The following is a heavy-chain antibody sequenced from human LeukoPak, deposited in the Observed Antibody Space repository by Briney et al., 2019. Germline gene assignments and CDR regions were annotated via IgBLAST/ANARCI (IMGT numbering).Heavy chain of an antibody. V-gene: IGHV3-74*01. CDR2: INPDGSIT. CDR3: ARDQEGDYFDY. J-gene: IGHJ4*02. Sequence: PGGSLRLSCAASGFTFSTNWMHWVRQAPGKGLVWVSRINPDGSITNYADSVRGRFTISRDNAKNTLYLQMNSLRSDDTAVYYCARDQEGDYFDYWGQGTLVTVSS. D-gene: IGHD3-16*01. CDR1: GFTFSTNW.